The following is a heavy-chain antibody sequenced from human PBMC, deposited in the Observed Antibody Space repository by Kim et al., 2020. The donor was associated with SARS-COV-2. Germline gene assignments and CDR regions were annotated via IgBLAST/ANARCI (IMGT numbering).Heavy chain of an antibody. D-gene: IGHD3-22*01. CDR2: INHSGST. J-gene: IGHJ4*02. Sequence: SETLSLTCAVYGGSFSGYYWSWIRQPPGKGLEWIGEINHSGSTNYNPSLKSRVTISVDTSKNQFSLKLSSVTAADTAVYYCARAITMIVVVPPHFDYWGQGTLVTVSS. CDR3: ARAITMIVVVPPHFDY. CDR1: GGSFSGYY. V-gene: IGHV4-34*01.